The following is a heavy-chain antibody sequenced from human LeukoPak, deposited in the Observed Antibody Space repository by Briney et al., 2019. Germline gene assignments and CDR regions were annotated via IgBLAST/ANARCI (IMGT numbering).Heavy chain of an antibody. CDR3: ARQQWLVRAIDY. D-gene: IGHD6-19*01. V-gene: IGHV4-34*01. J-gene: IGHJ4*02. CDR2: INHSGST. CDR1: GGSFSGYY. Sequence: PSETLSLTCAVYGGSFSGYYWSWIRQPPGKGLEWIGEINHSGSTNYNPSLKSRVTISVDTSKNQFSLKLSSVTAADTAVYYCARQQWLVRAIDYWGQGTLVTVSS.